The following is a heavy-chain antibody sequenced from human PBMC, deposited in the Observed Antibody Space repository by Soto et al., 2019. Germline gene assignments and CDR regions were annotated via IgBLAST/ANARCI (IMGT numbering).Heavy chain of an antibody. Sequence: QVQLVQSGAEVKKPGASVKVSCKASGYTFTSYGISWVRQAPGQGLEWMGWISAYNGNTNYAQKLQGRVTMTTDTSTSTAYMGLRSLRSDDTAVYYCARDPPYYYGSGSSYYYGMDVWGQGTTVTVSS. CDR3: ARDPPYYYGSGSSYYYGMDV. CDR1: GYTFTSYG. J-gene: IGHJ6*02. CDR2: ISAYNGNT. V-gene: IGHV1-18*01. D-gene: IGHD3-10*01.